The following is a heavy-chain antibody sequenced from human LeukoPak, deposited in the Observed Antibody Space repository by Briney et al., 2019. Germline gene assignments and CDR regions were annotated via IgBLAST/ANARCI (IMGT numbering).Heavy chain of an antibody. Sequence: SETLSLTCTVSGGSISSYYWSWIRQPPGKGLEWIGYIYYSGSTNYNPSLKSRVTISVDTSKNQFSLKLSSVTAADTAVYYCARDVVVPADDAFDIWGQGTMVTVSS. CDR3: ARDVVVPADDAFDI. V-gene: IGHV4-59*01. J-gene: IGHJ3*02. CDR2: IYYSGST. D-gene: IGHD2-2*01. CDR1: GGSISSYY.